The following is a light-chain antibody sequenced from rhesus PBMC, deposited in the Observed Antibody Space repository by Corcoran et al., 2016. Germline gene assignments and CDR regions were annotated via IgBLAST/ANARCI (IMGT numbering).Light chain of an antibody. Sequence: DIQMTQSPSSLSASVGDIVTITCRTSQDVKNWLAWYQQKPGKAPKLLIHKASSLQSGVPSRFRGSGSGTDFTLTLSSLQSEDFATYYFQQNSEGRTFGQGTKVEI. V-gene: IGKV1-22*01. J-gene: IGKJ1*01. CDR2: KAS. CDR1: QDVKNW. CDR3: QQNSEGRT.